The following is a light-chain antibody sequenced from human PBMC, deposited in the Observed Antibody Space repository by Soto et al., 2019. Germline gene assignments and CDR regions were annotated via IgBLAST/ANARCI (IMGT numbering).Light chain of an antibody. V-gene: IGLV2-14*01. CDR2: DVS. CDR3: SSYTSDSTYV. CDR1: SSDVGGYNY. J-gene: IGLJ1*01. Sequence: LTQPASVSGSPGQSITISCTGTSSDVGGYNYVSWYQEHPGKAPKLMIYDVSNRPSGVSNRFSGSKSGNTASLTISGLQAEDEADYYCSSYTSDSTYVFGTGTKVTVL.